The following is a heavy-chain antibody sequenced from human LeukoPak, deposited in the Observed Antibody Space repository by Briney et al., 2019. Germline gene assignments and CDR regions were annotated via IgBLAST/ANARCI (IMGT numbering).Heavy chain of an antibody. Sequence: ASVKVSCKASGGTFSSYAISWVRQAPGQGLEWMGGIIPIFSTANYAQKFQGRVTITADESTSTAYMELSSLRSEDTAVYYCARAGCSSTSCARGWFDPWGQGTLVTVSS. V-gene: IGHV1-69*13. D-gene: IGHD2-2*01. J-gene: IGHJ5*02. CDR3: ARAGCSSTSCARGWFDP. CDR2: IIPIFSTA. CDR1: GGTFSSYA.